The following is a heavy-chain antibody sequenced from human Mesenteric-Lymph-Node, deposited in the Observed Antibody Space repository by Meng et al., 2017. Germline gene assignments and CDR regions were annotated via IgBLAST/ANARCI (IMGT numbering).Heavy chain of an antibody. D-gene: IGHD1-26*01. Sequence: ASVKVSCKASGYTFTSYAMHWVRQAPGQGLEWMGIINPSGGSTSYAQKFQGRVTMTRDTSTSTVYMELSSLRSEDTAVYYCARDLTVGATEYYFDYWGQGTLVTVSS. CDR3: ARDLTVGATEYYFDY. CDR1: GYTFTSYA. J-gene: IGHJ4*02. V-gene: IGHV1-46*01. CDR2: INPSGGST.